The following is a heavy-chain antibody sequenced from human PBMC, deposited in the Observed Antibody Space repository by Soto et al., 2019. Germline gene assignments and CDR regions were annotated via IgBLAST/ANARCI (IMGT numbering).Heavy chain of an antibody. D-gene: IGHD6-13*01. CDR2: ISSSSSYI. V-gene: IGHV3-21*01. CDR3: ARDWGQGIAAAGAPRDAFDI. Sequence: GGSLRLSCAASGFTFSSYIMNWVRQAPGKGLEWVSSISSSSSYIYYADSVKGRFTISRDNAKNSLYLQMNSLRAEDTAVYYCARDWGQGIAAAGAPRDAFDIWGQGTMVTVSS. J-gene: IGHJ3*02. CDR1: GFTFSSYI.